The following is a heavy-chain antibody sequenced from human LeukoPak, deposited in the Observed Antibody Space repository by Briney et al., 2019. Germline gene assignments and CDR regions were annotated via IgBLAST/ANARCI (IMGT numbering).Heavy chain of an antibody. CDR2: IHYSGST. CDR3: ARPYLSSSWSYAFDI. J-gene: IGHJ3*02. V-gene: IGHV4-59*01. D-gene: IGHD6-13*01. Sequence: SETLSLTCTVSGGSISTYYWSWIRQPPGKGLEWIGYIHYSGSTNYNPSLKSRVTISVDTSKNQFSLKLSSVTAADTAVYYCARPYLSSSWSYAFDIWGQGTMVTVSS. CDR1: GGSISTYY.